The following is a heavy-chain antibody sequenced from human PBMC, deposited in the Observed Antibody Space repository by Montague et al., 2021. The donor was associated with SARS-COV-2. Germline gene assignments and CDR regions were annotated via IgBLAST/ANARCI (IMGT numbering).Heavy chain of an antibody. CDR1: GFNVSSSY. CDR3: ARDGPVEESSGYHTY. CDR2: IYSGGST. D-gene: IGHD6-25*01. J-gene: IGHJ4*02. V-gene: IGHV3-53*01. Sequence: SLRLSCAASGFNVSSSYMSWVRQAPGKGLEWVSVIYSGGSTEYADSVRGRFTISRDNSKNTLYLQMNSLRAEDTAVYFCARDGPVEESSGYHTYWGQGTLVTVSS.